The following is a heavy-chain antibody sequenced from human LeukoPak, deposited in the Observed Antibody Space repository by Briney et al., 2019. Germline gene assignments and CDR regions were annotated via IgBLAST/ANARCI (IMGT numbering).Heavy chain of an antibody. CDR2: VAWNSGNT. CDR1: GFTFDDYS. J-gene: IGHJ4*02. CDR3: AKDMSSYGSGSSYNPWGPFDS. D-gene: IGHD3-10*01. V-gene: IGHV3-9*01. Sequence: PGGSLRLSCAASGFTFDDYSMHWVRQAPGKGLEWVSGVAWNSGNTGYADSVKGRFTISRDNAENSLYLQMNSLRAEDTALYYCAKDMSSYGSGSSYNPWGPFDSWGQGTLVTVSS.